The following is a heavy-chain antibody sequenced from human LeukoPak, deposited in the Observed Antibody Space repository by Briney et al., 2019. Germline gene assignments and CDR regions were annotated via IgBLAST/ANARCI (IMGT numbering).Heavy chain of an antibody. Sequence: GGTLRLSCVASGFTFSSHGMNWVRQAPGKGLEWVSSISSSSSSYIHYADSVKGRFTISRDNAKNSLFLQMNSLRAEDTAVYYCAGINDYGDPTGAFDIWGQGTMVTVSS. D-gene: IGHD4-17*01. CDR2: ISSSSSSYI. CDR3: AGINDYGDPTGAFDI. J-gene: IGHJ3*02. CDR1: GFTFSSHG. V-gene: IGHV3-21*01.